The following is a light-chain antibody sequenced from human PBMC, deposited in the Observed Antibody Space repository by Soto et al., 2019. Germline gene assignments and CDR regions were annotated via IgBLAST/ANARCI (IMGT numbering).Light chain of an antibody. Sequence: EVVLTQSPATLSLSPGERATLSFRSSQSVSSYLAWYQQKPGQAPRLLIYGTSNKATGLPTRFTGSGSGKDFTLTISRLEPEDFAVYYCQQRNNWPLTFGGGTKVEIK. J-gene: IGKJ4*01. V-gene: IGKV3-11*01. CDR1: QSVSSY. CDR3: QQRNNWPLT. CDR2: GTS.